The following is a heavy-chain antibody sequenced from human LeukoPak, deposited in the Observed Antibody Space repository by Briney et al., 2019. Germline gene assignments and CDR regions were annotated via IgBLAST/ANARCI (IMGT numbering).Heavy chain of an antibody. CDR1: GGSISSYY. V-gene: IGHV4-34*01. CDR2: INHSGST. CDR3: ARRGYCSGGSCYRNWFDP. Sequence: PSETLSLTCTVSGGSISSYYWSWIRQPPGKGLEWIGEINHSGSTNYNPSLKSRVTISVDTSKNQFSLKLSSVTAADTAVYYCARRGYCSGGSCYRNWFDPWGQGTLVTVSS. D-gene: IGHD2-15*01. J-gene: IGHJ5*02.